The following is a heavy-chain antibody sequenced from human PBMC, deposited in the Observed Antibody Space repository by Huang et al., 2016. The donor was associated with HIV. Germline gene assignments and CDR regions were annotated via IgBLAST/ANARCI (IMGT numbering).Heavy chain of an antibody. CDR2: ITHSGST. D-gene: IGHD3-10*01. J-gene: IGHJ4*02. CDR3: ARAPHYGSGSYYY. CDR1: GGSFSGYY. Sequence: QVQLHQWGAGLLKPSANLSLTCAVYGGSFSGYYWSWIRHPPGKGLWWIGKITHSGSTNYNPSLKRRVTIAEETSKNQFSRKRSSVTAADTAVYYCARAPHYGSGSYYYWGQGTLVTVSS. V-gene: IGHV4-34*01.